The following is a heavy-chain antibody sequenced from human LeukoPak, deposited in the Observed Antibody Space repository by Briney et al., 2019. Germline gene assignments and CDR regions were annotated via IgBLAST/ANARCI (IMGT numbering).Heavy chain of an antibody. J-gene: IGHJ4*02. D-gene: IGHD3-22*01. CDR2: ISGSGGST. CDR3: AGSSGYYYIHLYYFDY. Sequence: GGSLRLSCAASGFTFSNYAMSWVRQAPGKGLEWVSSISGSGGSTHYADSVKGRFTISRDNSKNTLYLQMNSLRAEDTAVYYCAGSSGYYYIHLYYFDYWGQGTLVTVSS. CDR1: GFTFSNYA. V-gene: IGHV3-23*01.